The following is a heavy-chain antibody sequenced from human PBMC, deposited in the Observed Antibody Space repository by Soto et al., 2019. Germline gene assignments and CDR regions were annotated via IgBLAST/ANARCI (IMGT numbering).Heavy chain of an antibody. D-gene: IGHD7-27*01. J-gene: IGHJ6*02. CDR3: ASGDEGAYSDMDA. CDR2: ISSRSSYI. V-gene: IGHV3-21*01. Sequence: PGGSLRLSCAASGFTFSIYSMNWVRQAPGKGLEWVSSISSRSSYIYYADSVKGRFTISRDNAKNSLYMQMNSLRAEDTAVYYCASGDEGAYSDMDALAQDTTLTVSS. CDR1: GFTFSIYS.